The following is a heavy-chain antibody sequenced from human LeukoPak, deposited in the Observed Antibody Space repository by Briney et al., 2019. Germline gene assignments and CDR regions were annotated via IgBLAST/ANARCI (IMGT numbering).Heavy chain of an antibody. CDR2: MIHSGSS. V-gene: IGHV4-34*12. D-gene: IGHD4-17*01. CDR3: AREDPQTTVPEGMDV. CDR1: GGAFNGYY. J-gene: IGHJ6*02. Sequence: SETLSLTCDVSGGAFNGYYWSWIRQAPGKGLEWIGEMIHSGSSNYNPSLKSRVTISVDTSKNQFSLQLRSVTAADTAVYYCAREDPQTTVPEGMDVWGQGTTVTVSS.